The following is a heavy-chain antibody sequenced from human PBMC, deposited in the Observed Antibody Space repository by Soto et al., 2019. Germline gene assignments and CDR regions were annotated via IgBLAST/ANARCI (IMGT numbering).Heavy chain of an antibody. J-gene: IGHJ3*02. CDR2: VYPGDSET. V-gene: IGHV5-51*01. CDR3: AKSEVLEI. Sequence: RWESLKISCRRSGDDFSRHWIAWVRQKPGKGLEWMGIVYPGDSETRYSPSFQGQVTMSADKSTDTAYLQWSSLKASDTAMYYCAKSEVLEIWGQGTMVTVSS. CDR1: GDDFSRHW. D-gene: IGHD3-10*01.